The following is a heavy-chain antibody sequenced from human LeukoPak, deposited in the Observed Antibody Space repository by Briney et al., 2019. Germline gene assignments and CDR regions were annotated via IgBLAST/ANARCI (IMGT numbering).Heavy chain of an antibody. CDR1: GASITSYY. Sequence: PSETLSLTCTVPGASITSYYWTWIRQPPGKGLEWIGYIHYSGSTNYNPSLKSRVTISVDTSKNQFSLKLSSVTAADTAVYYCARDLRAAYWGQGTLVTVSS. CDR3: ARDLRAAY. CDR2: IHYSGST. D-gene: IGHD3-16*01. J-gene: IGHJ4*02. V-gene: IGHV4-59*01.